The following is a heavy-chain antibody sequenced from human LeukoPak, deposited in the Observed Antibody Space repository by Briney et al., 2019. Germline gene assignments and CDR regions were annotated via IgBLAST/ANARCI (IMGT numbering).Heavy chain of an antibody. CDR2: IYHSGST. CDR1: GYSISIGYY. J-gene: IGHJ6*02. V-gene: IGHV4-38-2*02. Sequence: SETLSLTCTVSGYSISIGYYWGWIRQPPGKGLEWIGSIYHSGSTYCNPSLKSRVTISVDTSKNQFSLKLSSVTAADTAVYYCARAMHQSGYYYGMDVWGQGTTVTVSS. CDR3: ARAMHQSGYYYGMDV. D-gene: IGHD2-2*01.